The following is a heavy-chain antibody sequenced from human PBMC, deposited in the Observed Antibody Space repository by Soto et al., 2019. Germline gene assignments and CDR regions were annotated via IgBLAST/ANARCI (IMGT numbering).Heavy chain of an antibody. Sequence: EVQLVESGGGLVQPGGSLRLSCAASGFTFSLYSMSWVRQAPGKGLEWVSYISRSSTGIHYADSVKGRFTISRDDATNSMHLQMNSLRDGDTDVYSCASAVTRGLDVWGPGTTVSISS. CDR2: ISRSSTGI. J-gene: IGHJ6*02. CDR3: ASAVTRGLDV. CDR1: GFTFSLYS. V-gene: IGHV3-48*02. D-gene: IGHD3-10*01.